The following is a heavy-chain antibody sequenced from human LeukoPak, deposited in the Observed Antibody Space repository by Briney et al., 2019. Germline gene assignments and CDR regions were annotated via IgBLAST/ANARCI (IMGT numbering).Heavy chain of an antibody. CDR2: LYYSGST. V-gene: IGHV4-39*01. Sequence: SETLSLTCTVSGASISSSGHYWGWIRQPPGKGLEWLGSLYYSGSTYYNPSLKSRVTISVDPSKNQFSLQLSSVTAADTAVYYWPRNNPGPLRFWEWFLFPNLLLRYDVWGQGTTVTVSS. D-gene: IGHD3-3*01. CDR3: PRNNPGPLRFWEWFLFPNLLLRYDV. CDR1: GASISSSGHY. J-gene: IGHJ6*02.